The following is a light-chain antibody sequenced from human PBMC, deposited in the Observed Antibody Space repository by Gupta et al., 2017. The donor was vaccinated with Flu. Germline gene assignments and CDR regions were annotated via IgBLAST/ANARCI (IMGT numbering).Light chain of an antibody. Sequence: SITIPCTGSSSDVGGYNYVSWYQQHPGKAPKLMIYDVGNRPSGISKRFSGSKSGNTASLTISGLQAEDEADYYCSSYTSSSTVVFGGGTKVTVL. CDR3: SSYTSSSTVV. V-gene: IGLV2-14*03. J-gene: IGLJ2*01. CDR1: SSDVGGYNY. CDR2: DVG.